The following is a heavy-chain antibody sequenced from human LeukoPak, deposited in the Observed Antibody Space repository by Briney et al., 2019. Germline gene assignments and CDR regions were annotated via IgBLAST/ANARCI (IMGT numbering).Heavy chain of an antibody. V-gene: IGHV3-7*01. CDR3: ARSYYYGSS. CDR1: GFTFGSYW. D-gene: IGHD3-10*01. CDR2: IKQDGSEK. J-gene: IGHJ4*02. Sequence: GGSLRLSCAASGFTFGSYWMSWVRQAPGKGLEWVANIKQDGSEKYYVDSVKGRFTISRDNAKNSLYLQMNSLRAEDTAVYYCARSYYYGSSWGQGTLVTVSS.